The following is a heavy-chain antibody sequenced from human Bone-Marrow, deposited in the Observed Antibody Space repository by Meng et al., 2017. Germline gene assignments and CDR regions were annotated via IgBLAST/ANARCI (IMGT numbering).Heavy chain of an antibody. V-gene: IGHV4-4*02. CDR3: ARQGDTAMATFDY. J-gene: IGHJ4*02. Sequence: QVQLQESGPGEVKPSGTLSLTCAVSGGSITSASWWSWVRQHPGKGLEWIGEINHSGGTKYTPSLESRVTISIDTSKNQFSLKLSSVTAADTAIYYCARQGDTAMATFDYWGQGTLVTVSS. CDR1: GGSITSASW. CDR2: INHSGGT. D-gene: IGHD5-18*01.